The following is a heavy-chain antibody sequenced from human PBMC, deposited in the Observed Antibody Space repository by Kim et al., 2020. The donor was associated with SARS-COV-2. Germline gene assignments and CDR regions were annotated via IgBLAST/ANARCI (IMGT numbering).Heavy chain of an antibody. CDR2: IYYSGST. D-gene: IGHD1-20*01. Sequence: SETLSLTCTVSGGSISSSSYYWGWIRQPPGKGLEWIGSIYYSGSTYYNPSLKSRVTISVDTSKNQFSLKLSSVTAADTAVYYCARDGGYKAGFDYWGQGTLVTVSS. CDR3: ARDGGYKAGFDY. CDR1: GGSISSSSYY. V-gene: IGHV4-39*02. J-gene: IGHJ4*02.